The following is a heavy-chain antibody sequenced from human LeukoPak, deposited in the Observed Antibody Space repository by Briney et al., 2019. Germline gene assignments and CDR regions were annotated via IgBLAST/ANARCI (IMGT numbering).Heavy chain of an antibody. CDR3: AKEGGKITIFGVVIISGAFDI. CDR1: GFTFSSYA. V-gene: IGHV3-23*01. CDR2: ISGSGGST. Sequence: PGGSLRLSCAASGFTFSSYAMSWVRQAPGKGLEWVSAISGSGGSTYYADSVKVRFTISRDNSKNTLYLQMNSLRAEDTAVYYCAKEGGKITIFGVVIISGAFDIWGQGTMVTVSS. J-gene: IGHJ3*02. D-gene: IGHD3-3*01.